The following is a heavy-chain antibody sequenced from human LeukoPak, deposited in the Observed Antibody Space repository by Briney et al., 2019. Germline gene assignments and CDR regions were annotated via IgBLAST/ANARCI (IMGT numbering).Heavy chain of an antibody. CDR2: ISSSSYI. CDR1: GFTFSSYS. CDR3: AKDRGYSLTYYFDI. J-gene: IGHJ4*02. D-gene: IGHD5-18*01. V-gene: IGHV3-21*04. Sequence: GGSLRLSCAASGFTFSSYSMNWVRQAPGKGLEWVSSISSSSYIYYADSVKGRFTISRDNAENSLYLQMSSLRGEDTALYYCAKDRGYSLTYYFDIWGQGTLVTVSS.